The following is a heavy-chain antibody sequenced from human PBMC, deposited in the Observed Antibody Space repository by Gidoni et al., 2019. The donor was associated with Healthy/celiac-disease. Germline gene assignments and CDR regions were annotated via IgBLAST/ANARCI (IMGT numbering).Heavy chain of an antibody. J-gene: IGHJ4*02. V-gene: IGHV3-33*01. Sequence: QVQLVESGGGVVQPGRSLRLSCAASGFTFSSYGMHWVRQAPGKGLEWVAVIWYDGSNKYYADSVKGRFTISRDNSKNTLYLQMNSLRAEDTAVYYCARDPGYSSGWYGLYYFDYWGQGTLVTVSS. CDR3: ARDPGYSSGWYGLYYFDY. CDR1: GFTFSSYG. D-gene: IGHD6-19*01. CDR2: IWYDGSNK.